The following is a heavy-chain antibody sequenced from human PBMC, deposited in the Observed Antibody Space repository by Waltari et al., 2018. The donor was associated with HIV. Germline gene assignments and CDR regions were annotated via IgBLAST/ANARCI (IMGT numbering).Heavy chain of an antibody. Sequence: QLQLQESGPGLVKPSETLSLTCTVSGGSISSSSYYWGWFRQPPGKGLEWIGSIYYSGSTYHNPSLKSRVTIAVDTSKNQCSLKLSSVTAADTAVYYCARADIVLMVYAPHFDYWGQGTLVTVSS. CDR2: IYYSGST. CDR3: ARADIVLMVYAPHFDY. D-gene: IGHD2-8*01. J-gene: IGHJ4*02. CDR1: GGSISSSSYY. V-gene: IGHV4-39*01.